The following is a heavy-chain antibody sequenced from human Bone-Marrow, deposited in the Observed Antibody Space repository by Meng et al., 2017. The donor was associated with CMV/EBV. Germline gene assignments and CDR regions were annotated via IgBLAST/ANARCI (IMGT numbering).Heavy chain of an antibody. V-gene: IGHV3-21*01. CDR3: ASVDYSNSYYYYYGMAV. J-gene: IGHJ6*02. CDR1: GFTFSSYS. Sequence: VGSLRRSCAASGFTFSSYSMNWVRQAPGKGLEWVSSISSSSGYIYYADSVKGRFTIARDNAKNSLYLQMNSLRAEDTAVYYCASVDYSNSYYYYYGMAVWGQGTTVTVAS. D-gene: IGHD4-11*01. CDR2: ISSSSGYI.